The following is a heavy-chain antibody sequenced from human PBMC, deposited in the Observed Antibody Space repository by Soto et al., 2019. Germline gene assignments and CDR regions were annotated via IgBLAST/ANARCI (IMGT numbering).Heavy chain of an antibody. CDR1: GFTFSSYT. V-gene: IGHV3-23*01. J-gene: IGHJ4*02. CDR2: ISGSGIST. Sequence: GGSLRLSCAASGFTFSSYTMTWVRQAPAKGPEWVSDISGSGISTYYADSVKGRFTISRDNSKNTLYLQMNSLRVEDTAVYYCAKEASYCSKGVCSGPYFDYWGRGTLVTVSS. CDR3: AKEASYCSKGVCSGPYFDY. D-gene: IGHD2-8*01.